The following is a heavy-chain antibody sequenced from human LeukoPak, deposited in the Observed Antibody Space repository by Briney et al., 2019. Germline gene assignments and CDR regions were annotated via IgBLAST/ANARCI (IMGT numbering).Heavy chain of an antibody. V-gene: IGHV3-74*01. Sequence: PGGPLRLPCAPSGLDLRRYLILCLPNATEEALVWVSHITSDGSTTRYADSVKGRSTISRDNAENMLYLQMNSLRVEDTAVYYCARDNQGSLDYWGRGTLVTVSS. CDR3: ARDNQGSLDY. CDR1: GLDLRRYL. J-gene: IGHJ4*02. D-gene: IGHD1-14*01. CDR2: ITSDGSTT.